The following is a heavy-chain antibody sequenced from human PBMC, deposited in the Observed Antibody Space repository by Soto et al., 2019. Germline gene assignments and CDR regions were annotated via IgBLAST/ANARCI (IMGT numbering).Heavy chain of an antibody. D-gene: IGHD3-22*01. V-gene: IGHV4-30-2*02. CDR1: GGSISSGGYS. CDR3: AKDYYYDSSGYASPDY. J-gene: IGHJ4*02. CDR2: IYHSGST. Sequence: SETLSLTCAVSGGSISSGGYSWIWIRQPPGKGLEWIGYIYHSGSTYYSPSLKSRVTISVDTPKNQFSLKLSSVTAADTALYYCAKDYYYDSSGYASPDYWGRGTLVTVSS.